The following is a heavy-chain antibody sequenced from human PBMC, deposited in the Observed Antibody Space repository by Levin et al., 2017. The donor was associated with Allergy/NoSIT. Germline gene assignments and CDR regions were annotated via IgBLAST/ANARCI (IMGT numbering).Heavy chain of an antibody. V-gene: IGHV4-59*01. Sequence: NASETLSLTCTVSGGSISSYYWSWIRQPPGKGLEWIGYIYYSGSTNYNPSLKSRVTISVDTSKNQFSLKLSSVTAADTAVYYCASIQLWSLGMDVWGQGTTVTVSS. CDR2: IYYSGST. J-gene: IGHJ6*02. D-gene: IGHD5-18*01. CDR3: ASIQLWSLGMDV. CDR1: GGSISSYY.